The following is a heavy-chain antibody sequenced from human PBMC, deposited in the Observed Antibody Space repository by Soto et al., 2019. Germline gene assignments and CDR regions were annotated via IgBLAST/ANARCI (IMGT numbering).Heavy chain of an antibody. V-gene: IGHV1-69*01. D-gene: IGHD6-19*01. CDR3: AGTHAEAVAPYYYGMDV. CDR1: GGTFSSYA. Sequence: QVQLVQSGAEVKKPGSSVKVSCKASGGTFSSYAISWVRQAPGQGLEWMGGIIPIFGTANYAQKFQGRVTITADESPSTAYMELSSLRSEDTAVYYCAGTHAEAVAPYYYGMDVWGQGTTVTVSS. J-gene: IGHJ6*02. CDR2: IIPIFGTA.